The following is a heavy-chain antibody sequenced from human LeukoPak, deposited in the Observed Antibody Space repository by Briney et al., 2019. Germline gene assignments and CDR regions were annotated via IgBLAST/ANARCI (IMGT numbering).Heavy chain of an antibody. CDR2: ISTSTSYI. CDR1: GFSFSSYS. Sequence: GGSLRLSCAASGFSFSSYSMHWVRQTPGEGLEWVSSISTSTSYIYYADSVEGRFTISRDNAKNSLYLQMNSLRAEDTAVYYCARDPVGDYYYFDYWGQGTLVNVSS. CDR3: ARDPVGDYYYFDY. V-gene: IGHV3-21*01. D-gene: IGHD4-17*01. J-gene: IGHJ4*02.